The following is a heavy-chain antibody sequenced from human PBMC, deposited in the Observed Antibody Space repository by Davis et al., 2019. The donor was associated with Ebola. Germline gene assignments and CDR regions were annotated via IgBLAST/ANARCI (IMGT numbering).Heavy chain of an antibody. V-gene: IGHV1-46*01. CDR1: GYRFTRYY. D-gene: IGHD3-22*01. Sequence: ASVKVSCKASGYRFTRYYMHWVRQAPGQGLEWMGIISPITGGTSYAQNFQVRVNMTRDTSTSTVYMELSSLRSEDTAVYYCASEGGRYYDSSGYVFDIWGQGTMVKVSS. J-gene: IGHJ3*02. CDR2: ISPITGGT. CDR3: ASEGGRYYDSSGYVFDI.